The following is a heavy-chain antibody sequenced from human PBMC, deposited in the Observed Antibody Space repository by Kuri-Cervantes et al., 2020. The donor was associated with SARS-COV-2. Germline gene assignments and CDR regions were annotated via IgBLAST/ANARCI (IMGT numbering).Heavy chain of an antibody. V-gene: IGHV3-7*01. J-gene: IGHJ5*02. CDR1: GFTFSSYE. CDR3: ARCVATIRGWFDP. CDR2: IKQDGSEK. D-gene: IGHD5-12*01. Sequence: GESLKISCAASGFTFSSYEMNWVRQAPGKGLEWVANIKQDGSEKYYVDSVKGRFTISRDNAKNSLYLQMNSLRAEDTAVYYCARCVATIRGWFDPWGQGTLVTVSS.